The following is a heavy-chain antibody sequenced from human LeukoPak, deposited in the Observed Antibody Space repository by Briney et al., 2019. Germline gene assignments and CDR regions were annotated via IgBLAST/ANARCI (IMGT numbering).Heavy chain of an antibody. D-gene: IGHD3-22*01. J-gene: IGHJ4*02. CDR2: SNPNSGGT. V-gene: IGHV1-2*02. Sequence: EASVKVSCKASGYTFTDYYMHWVRQAPGRGLEWMGWSNPNSGGTNYAQKFQGRVTMNRDTSISPAYMELSRLRSDDTAVYYCARASYYYDSSGYPGYYFDYWGQGTLVTVSS. CDR1: GYTFTDYY. CDR3: ARASYYYDSSGYPGYYFDY.